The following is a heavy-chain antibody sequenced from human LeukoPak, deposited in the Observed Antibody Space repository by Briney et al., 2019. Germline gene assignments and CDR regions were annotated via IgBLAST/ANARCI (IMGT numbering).Heavy chain of an antibody. V-gene: IGHV1-69*13. CDR3: ARGYYDSSGYYYGDDY. J-gene: IGHJ4*02. Sequence: SVKVSCKASGYTFTSYGISWVRQAPGQGLEWMGGIIPIFGTANYAQKFQGRVTITADESTSTAYMELSSLRSEDTAVYYCARGYYDSSGYYYGDDYWGQGTLVTVSS. CDR1: GYTFTSYG. CDR2: IIPIFGTA. D-gene: IGHD3-22*01.